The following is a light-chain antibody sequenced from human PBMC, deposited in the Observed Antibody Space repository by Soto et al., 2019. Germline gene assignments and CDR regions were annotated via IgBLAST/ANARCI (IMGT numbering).Light chain of an antibody. V-gene: IGKV4-1*01. Sequence: IVMTQSPVSLAVSLRERATINCKSSQRVLYSSNDKSYLAWYQQKPGQPPRLLIYWASTRESGVPDRVTGGGSGTEFTLTISSLQSEDFAVYHCQHYVNWPPTFGQGTKVDIK. CDR2: WAS. J-gene: IGKJ1*01. CDR3: QHYVNWPPT. CDR1: QRVLYSSNDKSY.